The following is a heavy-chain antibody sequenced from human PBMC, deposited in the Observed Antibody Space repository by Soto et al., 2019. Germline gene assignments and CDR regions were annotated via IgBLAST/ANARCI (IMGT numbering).Heavy chain of an antibody. D-gene: IGHD6-19*01. Sequence: EVQLVESGGGLVQPGGSLRLSCAASGCTFSPYWMHWVRQTPGKGLMWVSRIDDTGTIITYADSVKGRFTISRDNAKNTLYLQMDSLRAEDTAIYYCARDQTVTGPTTFDYCGQGTLVTVSS. CDR3: ARDQTVTGPTTFDY. CDR1: GCTFSPYW. J-gene: IGHJ4*02. CDR2: IDDTGTII. V-gene: IGHV3-74*01.